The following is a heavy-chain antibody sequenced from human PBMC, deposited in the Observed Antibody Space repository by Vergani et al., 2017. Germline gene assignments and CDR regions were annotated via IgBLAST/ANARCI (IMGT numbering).Heavy chain of an antibody. CDR1: GFKFSQFG. CDR2: ISYDGSNK. J-gene: IGHJ6*03. D-gene: IGHD2-2*02. CDR3: ARDVVYCSSTSCYNYYYYYYMDV. Sequence: QVQLVESGGGVVQTGTSLRLSCEASGFKFSQFGMHWVRQGPGKGLEWVAVISYDGSNKYYAASVKGRFTISRDNSKNTLYLQMNSLRAEDTAVYYCARDVVYCSSTSCYNYYYYYYMDVWGKGTTVTVSS. V-gene: IGHV3-30*03.